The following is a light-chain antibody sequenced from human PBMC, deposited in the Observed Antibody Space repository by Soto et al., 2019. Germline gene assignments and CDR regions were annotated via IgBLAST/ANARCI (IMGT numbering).Light chain of an antibody. CDR1: SSDVGGYNY. CDR3: SSYTSSSTLDYV. J-gene: IGLJ1*01. Sequence: QSVLTQPASVSGSPGQSITISCSGTSSDVGGYNYVSWYQQHPGKAPKLMIYDVSNRPSGVSNRFSGSKSGNTASLTISGLQPEDEADYYCSSYTSSSTLDYVFGTGTKVTVL. CDR2: DVS. V-gene: IGLV2-14*01.